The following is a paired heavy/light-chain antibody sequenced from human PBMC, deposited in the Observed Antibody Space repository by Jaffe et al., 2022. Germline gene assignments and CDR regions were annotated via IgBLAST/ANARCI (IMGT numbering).Light chain of an antibody. J-gene: IGLJ2*01. CDR1: SSDVGGYNY. Sequence: QSALTQPASVSGSPGQSITISCTGTSSDVGGYNYVSWYQQRPGRAPKLMIYDVSNRPSGVSNRFSGSKSDNTASLTISGLQAEDEADYYCSSYAGSSTHVLFGGGTKLTVL. V-gene: IGLV2-14*03. CDR3: SSYAGSSTHVL. CDR2: DVS.
Heavy chain of an antibody. D-gene: IGHD2-15*01. Sequence: QVQLVESGGGVVQPGGSLRLSCAASGFTFSSYGMHWVRQSPGKGLEWVAFIRYDGNNKFYGDSVKGRFTISRDNSKNTLYLQMNSLRAEDTAVYFCAKVVYCSGNNCYYPRPSFDPWGQGTLVTVSS. CDR3: AKVVYCSGNNCYYPRPSFDP. CDR2: IRYDGNNK. CDR1: GFTFSSYG. J-gene: IGHJ5*02. V-gene: IGHV3-30*02.